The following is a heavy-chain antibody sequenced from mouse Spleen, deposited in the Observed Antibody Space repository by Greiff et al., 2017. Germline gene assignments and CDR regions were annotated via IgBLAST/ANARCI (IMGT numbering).Heavy chain of an antibody. V-gene: IGHV5-9-3*01. CDR2: ISSGGGNT. J-gene: IGHJ1*01. CDR3: ARHEILRWYFDV. D-gene: IGHD1-1*01. CDR1: GFTFSSYA. Sequence: EVQLVESGGGLVKRGGSLKLSCAASGFTFSSYAMSWVRQTPEKRLEWVATISSGGGNTYYPDSVKGRFTISRDNAKNTLYLQMSSLKSEDTAMYYCARHEILRWYFDVWGAGTTVTVSS.